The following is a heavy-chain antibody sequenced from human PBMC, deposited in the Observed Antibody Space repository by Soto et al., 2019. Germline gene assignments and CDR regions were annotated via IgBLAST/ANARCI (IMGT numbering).Heavy chain of an antibody. Sequence: QVQLQESGPGLVKPSQTLSLTCTVSGGSVSSGGYYWSWIRQHPGKGLEWIGYIYYSGSAYYNPSLKSRVTIAVDTSKNQFSLNLSSVTAADTAVYFCARVAGRNYYYSSFHWFAPWGQGTLVTVSS. CDR2: IYYSGSA. CDR3: ARVAGRNYYYSSFHWFAP. CDR1: GGSVSSGGYY. V-gene: IGHV4-31*03. J-gene: IGHJ5*02. D-gene: IGHD3-22*01.